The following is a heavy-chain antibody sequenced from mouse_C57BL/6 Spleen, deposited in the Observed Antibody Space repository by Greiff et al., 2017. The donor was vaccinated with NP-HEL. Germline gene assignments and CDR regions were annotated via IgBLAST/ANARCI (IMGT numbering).Heavy chain of an antibody. CDR2: IWRGGST. CDR3: AKRLYGSSYDYAMDY. V-gene: IGHV2-5*01. J-gene: IGHJ4*01. D-gene: IGHD1-1*01. CDR1: GFSLTSYG. Sequence: VQLVESGPGLVQPSQSLSITCTVSGFSLTSYGVHWVRQSPGKGLEWLGVIWRGGSTDYNAAFMSRLSITKDNSKSQVFFKMNSLQADDTAIYYCAKRLYGSSYDYAMDYWGQGTSVTVSS.